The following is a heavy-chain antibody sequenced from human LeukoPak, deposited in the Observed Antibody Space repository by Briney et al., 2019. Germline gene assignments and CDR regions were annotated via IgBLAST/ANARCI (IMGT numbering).Heavy chain of an antibody. CDR2: IYASGNT. CDR3: ASYREAYDLYPHGLDV. V-gene: IGHV4-61*02. D-gene: IGHD5-24*01. Sequence: SETLSLTCSVSGASVSTTAYFWNWIRQPAGEGLEWIGRIYASGNTHYNPSLKSRVTMSLDTSKNQFSPTMNSVTAADSAVYFCASYREAYDLYPHGLDVWGRGTVVTVSS. CDR1: GASVSTTAYF. J-gene: IGHJ3*01.